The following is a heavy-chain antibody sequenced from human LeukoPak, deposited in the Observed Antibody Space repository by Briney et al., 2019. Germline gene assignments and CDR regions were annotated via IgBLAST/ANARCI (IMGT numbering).Heavy chain of an antibody. CDR3: TTDRVDYGSGSYYIGTDAFDT. V-gene: IGHV3-15*01. CDR1: GFTFSNAW. D-gene: IGHD3-10*01. CDR2: IKSKTDGGTT. J-gene: IGHJ3*02. Sequence: PGGSLRLSCAASGFTFSNAWMSWVRQAPGKGLEWVGRIKSKTDGGTTDYAAPVKGRFTISRDDSKNTLYLQMNSLKTEDTAVYYCTTDRVDYGSGSYYIGTDAFDTWGQGTMVTVSS.